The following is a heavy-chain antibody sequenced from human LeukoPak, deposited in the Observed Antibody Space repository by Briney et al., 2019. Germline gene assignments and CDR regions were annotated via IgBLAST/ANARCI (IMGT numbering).Heavy chain of an antibody. V-gene: IGHV3-13*01. CDR1: GFTFSNYD. Sequence: GGSLRLSCAASGFTFSNYDMHWVRQPTGKGLEWVSGIGTAGDTYYADSVKGRFTISRENAKNSFYLQVNSLGAGDTAVYYCARGLWFGDISRAAFDIWGQGTMVVVSS. CDR2: IGTAGDT. CDR3: ARGLWFGDISRAAFDI. D-gene: IGHD3-10*01. J-gene: IGHJ3*02.